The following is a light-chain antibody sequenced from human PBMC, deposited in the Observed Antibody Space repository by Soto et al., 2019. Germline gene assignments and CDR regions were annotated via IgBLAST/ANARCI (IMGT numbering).Light chain of an antibody. V-gene: IGLV1-40*01. CDR1: SSNIGAGYD. Sequence: QAVVTQPPSVSGAPGQRVTISCTGRSSNIGAGYDVPWYQQLPGTAPKLLIYGNSNRPSGVPDRFSGSKSGTSASLAITGLQAEDEADYYCQAYDSSLSVVVFGGGTKVTVL. CDR2: GNS. J-gene: IGLJ2*01. CDR3: QAYDSSLSVVV.